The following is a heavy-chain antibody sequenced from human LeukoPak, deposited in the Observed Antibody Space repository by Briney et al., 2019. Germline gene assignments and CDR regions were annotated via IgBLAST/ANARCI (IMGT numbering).Heavy chain of an antibody. CDR3: ARAFSYYGNYFGY. D-gene: IGHD3-22*01. CDR2: INPNSGGT. Sequence: ASVKVSCKASGYTFTGYYMHWVRQAPGQGLEWMGWINPNSGGTNYAQKFQGWVTMTRDTSISTAYMELSRLRSDDTAVYYCARAFSYYGNYFGYWGQGTLVTVSS. CDR1: GYTFTGYY. V-gene: IGHV1-2*04. J-gene: IGHJ4*02.